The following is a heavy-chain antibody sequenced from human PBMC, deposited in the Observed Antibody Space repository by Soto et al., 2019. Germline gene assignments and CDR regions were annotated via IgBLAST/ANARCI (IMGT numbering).Heavy chain of an antibody. Sequence: EVQLLESGGGLLQPGGSLRLSCAASGLIFSNYAMNWVRQAPGKGLEWVSFVSANADGTFYADSVKGRFSISRDNSKNTLYLQMNNLRAEDTAIYYCSKGRLSFDFWGQGTLVTVSS. J-gene: IGHJ4*02. V-gene: IGHV3-23*01. CDR3: SKGRLSFDF. CDR1: GLIFSNYA. CDR2: VSANADGT.